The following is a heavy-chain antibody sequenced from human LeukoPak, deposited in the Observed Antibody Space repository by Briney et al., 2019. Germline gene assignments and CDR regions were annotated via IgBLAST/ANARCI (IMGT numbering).Heavy chain of an antibody. D-gene: IGHD3-10*01. CDR3: ATGFGERRLLPVYGYFFDF. V-gene: IGHV1-24*01. Sequence: GSVKVSCKISGHSLTEVSMRWVRQSPGKGLEWMGSFDPEDNDPIYAEELQGRVTMTEDTSRDTAYMELSSLTSGDTAVYYCATGFGERRLLPVYGYFFDFWGQGTLVTVSS. CDR2: FDPEDNDP. J-gene: IGHJ4*02. CDR1: GHSLTEVS.